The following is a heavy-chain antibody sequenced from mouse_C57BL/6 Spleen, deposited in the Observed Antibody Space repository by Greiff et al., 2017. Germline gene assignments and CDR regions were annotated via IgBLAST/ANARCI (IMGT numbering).Heavy chain of an antibody. V-gene: IGHV1-81*01. CDR3: AREASGGSNYHWFAY. Sequence: QVQLQQSGAELARPGASVKLSCKASGYTFTSYGISWVKQRTGQGLEWIGEIYPRSGNTYYNEKFKGKATLTADKSSSTAYMELRSLTSEDSAVYFCAREASGGSNYHWFAYWGQGTLVTVSA. CDR2: IYPRSGNT. CDR1: GYTFTSYG. D-gene: IGHD2-5*01. J-gene: IGHJ3*01.